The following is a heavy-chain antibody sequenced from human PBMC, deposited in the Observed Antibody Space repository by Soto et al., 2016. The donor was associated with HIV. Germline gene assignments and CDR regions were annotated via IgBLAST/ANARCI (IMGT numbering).Heavy chain of an antibody. CDR3: ARDERQGWFDP. Sequence: EVQLVESGGGLVQPGGSLRLSCAASGFTFSSYSMNWVRQAPGKGLEWVSYISSSSSTIYYADSVKGRFTISRDNAKNSLYLQMNSLRAEDTAVYYCARDERQGWFDPWGQGTLVTVSS. CDR1: GFTFSSYS. J-gene: IGHJ5*02. CDR2: ISSSSSTI. D-gene: IGHD6-25*01. V-gene: IGHV3-48*01.